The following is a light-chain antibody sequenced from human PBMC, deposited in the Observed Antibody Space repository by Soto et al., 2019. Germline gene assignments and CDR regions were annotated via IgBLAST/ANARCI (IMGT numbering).Light chain of an antibody. CDR3: QQRSNWPPT. V-gene: IGKV3-11*01. Sequence: EIVLTQSPATLSLSPGERATLSCRPSQSVSSYLAWYQQKPGQAPRLLIHDASNRATGIPARFSGSGSGTDFPLTISSLEAEDFAVYYCQQRSNWPPTFGQGTKVEIK. CDR2: DAS. CDR1: QSVSSY. J-gene: IGKJ1*01.